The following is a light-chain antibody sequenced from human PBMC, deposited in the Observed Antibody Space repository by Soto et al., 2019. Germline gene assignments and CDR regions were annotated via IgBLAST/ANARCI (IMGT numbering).Light chain of an antibody. J-gene: IGLJ1*01. Sequence: SVLTQPASVSGSPRRSITISCTGASSDVGSYTYVSWYQQHPGKAPKLMINEVNNRPSGVSNRFSGSKSGNTASPTISVLQPEDEADYYCISYTTSSTLYVFGTGTKGTVL. CDR1: SSDVGSYTY. V-gene: IGLV2-14*01. CDR3: ISYTTSSTLYV. CDR2: EVN.